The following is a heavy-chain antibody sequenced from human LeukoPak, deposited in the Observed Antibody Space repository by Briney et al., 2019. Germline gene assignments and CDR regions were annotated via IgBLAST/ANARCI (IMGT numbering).Heavy chain of an antibody. J-gene: IGHJ4*02. CDR3: ASFEQGFFDY. CDR2: IIPIFGTA. D-gene: IGHD3-9*01. V-gene: IGHV1-69*05. CDR1: GGTFSSYA. Sequence: GASVKVSCKASGGTFSSYAISWVRQAPGQGLEWMGGIIPIFGTANYAQKFQGRVTITTDESTSTTYMELSSLRSEDTAVYYCASFEQGFFDYWGQGTLVTVSS.